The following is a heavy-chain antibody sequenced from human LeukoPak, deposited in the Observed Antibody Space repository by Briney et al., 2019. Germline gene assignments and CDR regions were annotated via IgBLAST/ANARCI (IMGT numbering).Heavy chain of an antibody. CDR2: IIPIFGTA. D-gene: IGHD3-22*01. J-gene: IGHJ4*02. Sequence: EASVKVSCKASGGTFSSYAISWVRQAPGQGLEWMGGIIPIFGTANYAQKFQGRVTITADESTSTAYMELSSLRSEATAVYYCARDSGYYDSSGYYPYAYWGQGTLVTVSS. V-gene: IGHV1-69*01. CDR1: GGTFSSYA. CDR3: ARDSGYYDSSGYYPYAY.